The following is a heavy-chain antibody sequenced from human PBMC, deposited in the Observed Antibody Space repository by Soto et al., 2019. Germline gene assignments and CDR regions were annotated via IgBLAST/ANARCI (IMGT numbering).Heavy chain of an antibody. CDR3: ARQYSSGWYAMGYYYYYMDV. V-gene: IGHV3-21*01. J-gene: IGHJ6*03. CDR1: GFTFSSYS. CDR2: ISSSSSYI. Sequence: PGGSLRLSCAASGFTFSSYSMNWVRQAPGKGLEWVSSISSSSSYIYYADSVKGRFTISRDNAKNSLYLQMNSLRAEDTAVYYCARQYSSGWYAMGYYYYYMDVWGKGTTVTVSS. D-gene: IGHD6-19*01.